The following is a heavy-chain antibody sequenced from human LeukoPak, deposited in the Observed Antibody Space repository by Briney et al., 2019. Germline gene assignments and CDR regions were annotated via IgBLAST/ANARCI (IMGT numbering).Heavy chain of an antibody. V-gene: IGHV4-39*07. Sequence: SETLSLTCTVSGGSISSSSYYWGWIRQPPGKGLEWIGSIYYSGSTYYNPSLKSRVTISVDTSKNQFSLKLSSVTAADTAVYYCARDGEVATIENYFDYWGQGTLVTVSS. CDR1: GGSISSSSYY. CDR3: ARDGEVATIENYFDY. D-gene: IGHD5-24*01. CDR2: IYYSGST. J-gene: IGHJ4*02.